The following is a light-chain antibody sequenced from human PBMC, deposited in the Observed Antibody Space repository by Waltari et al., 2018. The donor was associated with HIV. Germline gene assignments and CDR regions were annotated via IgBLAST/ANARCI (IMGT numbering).Light chain of an antibody. V-gene: IGKV1-NL1*01. CDR1: QAISNS. CDR3: QQYYSTPPAT. Sequence: DIQMTQSPSSLSASVGDRVTITCRASQAISNSLAWYQQKPVKAPKLLLYGASRLESGVPSRFSGSGSGTDYTLTISSLQPEDFATFYCQQYYSTPPATFGQGTKLEIK. CDR2: GAS. J-gene: IGKJ2*01.